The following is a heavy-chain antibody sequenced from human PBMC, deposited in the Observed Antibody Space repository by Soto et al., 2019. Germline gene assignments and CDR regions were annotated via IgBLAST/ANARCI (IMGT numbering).Heavy chain of an antibody. J-gene: IGHJ4*02. V-gene: IGHV4-59*01. CDR1: GGSISSYY. D-gene: IGHD6-19*01. CDR3: AREVAVAGSFYYFDY. Sequence: SETLSLTCTVSGGSISSYYWSWIRQPPGKGLEWIGYIYYSGSTNYNPSLKSRVTISVDTSKNQFSLKLSSVTAADTAVYYCAREVAVAGSFYYFDYWGQGTLVTVSS. CDR2: IYYSGST.